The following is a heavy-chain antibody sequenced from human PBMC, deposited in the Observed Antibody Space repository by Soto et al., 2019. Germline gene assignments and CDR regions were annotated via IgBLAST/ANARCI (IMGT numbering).Heavy chain of an antibody. V-gene: IGHV1-46*01. Sequence: QGLEWMGIINPSGGSTSYAQKFQGRVTMTRDTSTSTVYMELSSLRSEDTAVYYCARGGDDCDRSAYGVSSIWGKGTMVPV. J-gene: IGHJ3*02. D-gene: IGHD3-22*01. CDR3: ARGGDDCDRSAYGVSSI. CDR2: INPSGGST.